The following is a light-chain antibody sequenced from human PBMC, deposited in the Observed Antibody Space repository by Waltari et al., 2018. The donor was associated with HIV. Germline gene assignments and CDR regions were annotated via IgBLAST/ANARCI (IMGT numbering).Light chain of an antibody. J-gene: IGKJ2*01. Sequence: EIMMTQSPATLSVSPGDTATLSCRASQSVSTNLAWYKQKPGQAPRLLFYDASTRATGVPARFSGGGSETEFTLTITSLQSEDFAVYYCQQYNNWPPAYTFGQGTKLEIK. V-gene: IGKV3-15*01. CDR2: DAS. CDR3: QQYNNWPPAYT. CDR1: QSVSTN.